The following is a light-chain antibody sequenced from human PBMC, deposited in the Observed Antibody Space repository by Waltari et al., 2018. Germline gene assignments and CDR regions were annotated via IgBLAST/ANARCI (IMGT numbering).Light chain of an antibody. J-gene: IGKJ4*01. CDR2: GAS. CDR3: QQNINWPVT. Sequence: EIVMTQSPATLPLSPGDRAILSCRASQSVSSSLAWYQQKPGQAPRLLIYGASNRATGIPDRFSGIGSGTEFTLTISSLEPEDVAIYYCQQNINWPVTFGGGTKVEIK. CDR1: QSVSSS. V-gene: IGKV3D-15*01.